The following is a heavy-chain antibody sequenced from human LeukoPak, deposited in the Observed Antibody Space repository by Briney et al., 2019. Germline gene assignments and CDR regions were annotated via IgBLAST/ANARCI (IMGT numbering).Heavy chain of an antibody. D-gene: IGHD1-26*01. V-gene: IGHV4-39*01. CDR1: GASISGGTYY. Sequence: PSETLCLTCSVSGASISGGTYYWGWIRQPPGKGLEWIGSIYYTGSTYDNPSLKSRVTISVDTSKNQFSLKLSSVTAADTAVYYCARRGGSGRAFDYWGQGTLVTVSS. J-gene: IGHJ4*02. CDR3: ARRGGSGRAFDY. CDR2: IYYTGST.